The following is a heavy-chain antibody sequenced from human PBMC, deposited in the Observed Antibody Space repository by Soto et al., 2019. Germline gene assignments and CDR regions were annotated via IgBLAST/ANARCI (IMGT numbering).Heavy chain of an antibody. V-gene: IGHV1-18*01. CDR1: GYTFTSYG. Sequence: ASVTVSCKASGYTFTSYGISWVRQAPGQGLEWMGWISAYNGNTNYAQKLQGRVTMTTDTSTSTAYMELRSLRSDDTAVYYCARGLSGAVAGTNFDYWGQGTLVTVSS. CDR3: ARGLSGAVAGTNFDY. D-gene: IGHD6-19*01. CDR2: ISAYNGNT. J-gene: IGHJ4*02.